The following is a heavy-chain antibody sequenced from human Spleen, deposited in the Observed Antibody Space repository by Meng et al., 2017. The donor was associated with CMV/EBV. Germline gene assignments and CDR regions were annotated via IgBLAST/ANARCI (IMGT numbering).Heavy chain of an antibody. CDR3: ARVLYYYGSASKFDH. CDR2: IYYSVAT. J-gene: IGHJ4*02. Sequence: SETLSLTCSVSGGSINSRDYYSRCVRQYPGRGLEWVGHIYYSVATYYTPSLRSRLSISLDTSKNQFSLRLSSVTTADTAVYFCARVLYYYGSASKFDHWGQGTLVTVSS. CDR1: GGSINSRDYY. D-gene: IGHD3-10*01. V-gene: IGHV4-31*03.